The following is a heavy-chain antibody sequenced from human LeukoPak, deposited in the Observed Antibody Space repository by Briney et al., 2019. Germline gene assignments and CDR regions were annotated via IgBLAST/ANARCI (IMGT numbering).Heavy chain of an antibody. CDR2: IYYRGST. J-gene: IGHJ6*03. D-gene: IGHD3-3*01. V-gene: IGHV4-30-4*08. CDR1: GGSLSSGVYY. CDR3: ARIRWNYYDMDV. Sequence: PQTLSLTCTVSGGSLSSGVYYWGWIRHPPGKGLEWIGYIYYRGSTYYNPSLRSRSTTSVDTSKNQFSLKLSAVAAADTAVDYCARIRWNYYDMDVWGKGTTVTVSS.